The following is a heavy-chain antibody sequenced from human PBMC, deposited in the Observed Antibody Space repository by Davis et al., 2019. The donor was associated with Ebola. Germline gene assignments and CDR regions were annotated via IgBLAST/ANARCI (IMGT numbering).Heavy chain of an antibody. CDR1: GFTFSTYT. J-gene: IGHJ3*02. D-gene: IGHD6-19*01. Sequence: GGSLRLSCAASGFTFSTYTMSWVRQAPGKGLEWVSSISISSAFIYYADSVKGRFTTSRDNARTSLFLQMNSLRAEDTAVYYCAGGSSGWDASDIWGQGTMVTVSS. CDR2: ISISSAFI. V-gene: IGHV3-21*01. CDR3: AGGSSGWDASDI.